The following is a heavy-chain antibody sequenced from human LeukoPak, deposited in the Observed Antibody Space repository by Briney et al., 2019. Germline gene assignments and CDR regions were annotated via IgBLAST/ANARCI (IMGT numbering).Heavy chain of an antibody. D-gene: IGHD3-16*01. J-gene: IGHJ5*02. CDR1: GFTVSSNY. V-gene: IGHV3-53*01. CDR3: ARDGGVRSFDP. Sequence: GGSLRLSCAASGFTVSSNYMSWVRQAPGKGLEWVSVIYSGGSTYYADSVKGRFTITRDNSKNTLYLQMNSLRAEDTAVYSCARDGGVRSFDPWGQGTLVTVSS. CDR2: IYSGGST.